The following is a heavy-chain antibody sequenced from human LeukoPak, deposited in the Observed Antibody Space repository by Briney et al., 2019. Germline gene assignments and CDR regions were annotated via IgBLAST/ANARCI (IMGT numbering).Heavy chain of an antibody. J-gene: IGHJ6*03. CDR3: ARGRWDRRSSTSCYTRYYYYYYMDV. CDR1: GGSFSGYY. CDR2: INHSGST. Sequence: SETLSLTCAVYGGSFSGYYWSWIRQPPGKGLEWIGEINHSGSTNYNPSLKSRVTISVDTSKNQFSLKLSSVTAADTAVYYCARGRWDRRSSTSCYTRYYYYYYMDVWGKGTTVTVSS. V-gene: IGHV4-34*01. D-gene: IGHD2-2*02.